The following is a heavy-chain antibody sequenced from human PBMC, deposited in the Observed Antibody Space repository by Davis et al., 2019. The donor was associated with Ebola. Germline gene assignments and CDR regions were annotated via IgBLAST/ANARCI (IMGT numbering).Heavy chain of an antibody. CDR2: IIPIFGTA. CDR1: GGTFSSYA. Sequence: SVKVSCKASGGTFSSYAISWVRQAPGQGLEWMGGIIPIFGTANYAQKFQGRVTITADKSTSTAYMELSSLRSEDTAVYYCARAEGYDSSGYYPYYFDYWGQGTLVTVSS. V-gene: IGHV1-69*06. D-gene: IGHD3-22*01. CDR3: ARAEGYDSSGYYPYYFDY. J-gene: IGHJ4*02.